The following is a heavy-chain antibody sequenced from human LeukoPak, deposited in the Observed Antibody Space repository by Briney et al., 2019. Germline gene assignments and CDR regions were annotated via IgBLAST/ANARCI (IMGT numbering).Heavy chain of an antibody. D-gene: IGHD3-16*02. V-gene: IGHV3-30*18. CDR3: AKDRPIMITFGGVIVNTFFDY. CDR2: IYYDGRNK. CDR1: GFTLGNNA. J-gene: IGHJ4*02. Sequence: GGSLSFSWAALGFTLGNNAWHWVGKAQGKGLGGGAVIYYDGRNKYYADSVKGRFTVSRDNSKNTLYLQMNSLRAEDTAVYYCAKDRPIMITFGGVIVNTFFDYWGQGTLATVSS.